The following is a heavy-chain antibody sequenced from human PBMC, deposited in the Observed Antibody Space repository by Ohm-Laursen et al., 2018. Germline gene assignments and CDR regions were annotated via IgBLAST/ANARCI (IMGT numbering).Heavy chain of an antibody. Sequence: SLRLSCSASGFTFSSYAMSWVRQAPGKGLEWVSYISSSGSTIYYADSVKGRFTISRDNSKNSLYLQMNSLRTGDTALYYCAKALYSSSWYYYGMDVWGQGTTVTVSS. V-gene: IGHV3-48*04. CDR2: ISSSGSTI. CDR3: AKALYSSSWYYYGMDV. D-gene: IGHD6-13*01. CDR1: GFTFSSYA. J-gene: IGHJ6*02.